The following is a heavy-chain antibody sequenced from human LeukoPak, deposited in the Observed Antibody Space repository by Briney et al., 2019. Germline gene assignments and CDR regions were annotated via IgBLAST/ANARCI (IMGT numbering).Heavy chain of an antibody. J-gene: IGHJ4*02. CDR3: ASDPKEGY. CDR2: IYSGGST. V-gene: IGHV3-53*01. CDR1: GGSIGSSSYY. Sequence: ETLSLTCTVSGGSIGSSSYYWGWIRQAPGKGLEWVSVIYSGGSTYYADSVKGRFTISKDNSKNTLYLQMNSLRAEDTAVYYCASDPKEGYWGQGTLVTVSS.